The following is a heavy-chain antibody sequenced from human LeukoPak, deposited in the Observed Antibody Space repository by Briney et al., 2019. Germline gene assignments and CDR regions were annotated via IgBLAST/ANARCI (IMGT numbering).Heavy chain of an antibody. CDR1: GGSISSGGYS. V-gene: IGHV4-30-2*01. D-gene: IGHD2-15*01. J-gene: IGHJ4*02. Sequence: PSQTLSLTCAVSGGSISSGGYSWSWIRQPPGKGLEWIGYIYHSGSTYYNPSLKSRVTISVDTSKNQFSLKLSSVTAADTAVYYCARDSLYCSGGSCYWDWGQGTLVTVSS. CDR2: IYHSGST. CDR3: ARDSLYCSGGSCYWD.